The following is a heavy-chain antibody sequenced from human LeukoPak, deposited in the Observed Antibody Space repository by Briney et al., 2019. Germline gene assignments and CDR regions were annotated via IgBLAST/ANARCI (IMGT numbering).Heavy chain of an antibody. Sequence: GGSLRLSCAASGLTFSRYGTHWVRQAPGKGLEWVSVISFDGGNKFYADSAKGRFTISRDNSKNTLYLQMNSLRGEDTAVYYCATSSGIAGHLDSWGQGILVTVSS. D-gene: IGHD6-13*01. CDR1: GLTFSRYG. J-gene: IGHJ4*02. V-gene: IGHV3-30*03. CDR2: ISFDGGNK. CDR3: ATSSGIAGHLDS.